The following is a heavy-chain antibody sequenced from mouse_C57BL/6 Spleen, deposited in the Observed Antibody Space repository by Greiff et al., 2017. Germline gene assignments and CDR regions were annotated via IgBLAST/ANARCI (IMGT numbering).Heavy chain of an antibody. V-gene: IGHV5-12*01. CDR3: ARREGAMDY. CDR2: ISNGGGNT. Sequence: EVKLVESGGGLVQPGGSLKLSCAASGFTFSDYYMYWVRQTPEKRLEWVAYISNGGGNTYYPDTVKGRFTISRDNAKNTLYLQMSRLKSEDTAMYYCARREGAMDYWGQGTSVTVSS. CDR1: GFTFSDYY. J-gene: IGHJ4*01.